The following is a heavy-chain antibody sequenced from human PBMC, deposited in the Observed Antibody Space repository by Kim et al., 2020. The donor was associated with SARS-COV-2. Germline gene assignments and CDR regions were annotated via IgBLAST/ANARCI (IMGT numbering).Heavy chain of an antibody. J-gene: IGHJ4*02. D-gene: IGHD6-6*01. CDR1: GDSISSGDDY. CDR3: ARADLSSSPSFDY. V-gene: IGHV4-31*03. Sequence: TLSLTCNVSGDSISSGDDYWSWIRQHPGKGLEWIGYIHFSGSTYYNPSLKSRLTMSVDTSKNQFSLKLTSVTAADTAMYYCARADLSSSPSFDYWVQG. CDR2: IHFSGST.